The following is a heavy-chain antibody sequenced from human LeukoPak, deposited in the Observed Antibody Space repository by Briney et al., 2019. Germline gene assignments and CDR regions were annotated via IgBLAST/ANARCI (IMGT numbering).Heavy chain of an antibody. CDR3: ARDKSNKGHDC. CDR2: VGNGGSDIM. CDR1: GFTLSDYY. Sequence: PGGSLRLSCAASGFTLSDYYMTWVRQAPGKGLEWVSYVGNGGSDIMLYRDSVKGRFTVFRDYAKNSLYLQMNGLRAEDTAVYYCARDKSNKGHDCWGQGTLVTVSS. J-gene: IGHJ4*02. V-gene: IGHV3-11*01.